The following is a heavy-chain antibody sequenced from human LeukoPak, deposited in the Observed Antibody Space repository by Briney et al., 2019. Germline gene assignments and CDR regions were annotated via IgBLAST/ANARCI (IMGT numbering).Heavy chain of an antibody. CDR1: GFPFSNYA. J-gene: IGHJ4*02. V-gene: IGHV3-23*01. CDR2: LSGSGTGT. D-gene: IGHD3-9*01. Sequence: GGSLRLSCAASGFPFSNYAMSWVRQAPGKGLEWASGLSGSGTGTYYADSVKGRFTISRDNSKNTLYLQMNSLRAEDTAIYYCAKELLLRYFDYWGQGTLVTVST. CDR3: AKELLLRYFDY.